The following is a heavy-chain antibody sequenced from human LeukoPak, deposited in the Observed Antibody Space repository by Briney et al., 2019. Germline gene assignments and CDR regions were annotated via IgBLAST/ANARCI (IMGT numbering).Heavy chain of an antibody. J-gene: IGHJ4*02. D-gene: IGHD5-24*01. CDR1: GGTFSSYA. CDR2: IIPIFGTA. Sequence: ASVKVSCKASGGTFSSYAISWVRQAPGQGLEWMGRIIPIFGTANYAQKFQGRVTITTDEFTSTAYMELSSLRSEDTAVYYCARGVGPVEMATITGYYFDYWGQGTLVTVPS. V-gene: IGHV1-69*05. CDR3: ARGVGPVEMATITGYYFDY.